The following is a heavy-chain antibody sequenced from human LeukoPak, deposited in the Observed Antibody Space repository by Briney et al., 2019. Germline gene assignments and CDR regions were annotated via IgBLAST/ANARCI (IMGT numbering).Heavy chain of an antibody. CDR2: IIPILGIA. Sequence: GSSVKVSCKASGGTFSSYTISWVRQAPGQGLEWMGRIIPILGIANYAQKFQGRVTITADKSTSTAYMELSSLRSEDTAVYYCERDRSYSSFDYWGQGTLVSVSS. CDR3: ERDRSYSSFDY. CDR1: GGTFSSYT. J-gene: IGHJ4*02. V-gene: IGHV1-69*04. D-gene: IGHD1-26*01.